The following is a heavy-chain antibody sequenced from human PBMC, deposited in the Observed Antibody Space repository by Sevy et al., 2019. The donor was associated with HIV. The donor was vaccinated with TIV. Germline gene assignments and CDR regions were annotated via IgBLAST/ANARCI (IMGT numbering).Heavy chain of an antibody. Sequence: GGSLRLSCAASTFTLSNYGFHWVRQTPDKGLEWVSFISIDGNNKLYADSVKGRFAISRDNSNNTLSLKMNGLRAEDTAVYYCARDWSFDYWGQGTLVTVSS. CDR2: ISIDGNNK. J-gene: IGHJ4*02. CDR1: TFTLSNYG. D-gene: IGHD3-3*01. CDR3: ARDWSFDY. V-gene: IGHV3-30*03.